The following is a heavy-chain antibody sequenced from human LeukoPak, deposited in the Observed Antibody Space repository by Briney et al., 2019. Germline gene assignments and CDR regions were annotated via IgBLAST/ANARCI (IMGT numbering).Heavy chain of an antibody. Sequence: GGSPRLSCAASGFTFSSYWMSWVRQAPGKGLEWVANIKQDGSEKYYVDSVKGRFTISRDNAKNSPYLQMNSLRAEDTAVYYCARGEWLDPLYYYYMDVWGKGTTVTVSS. V-gene: IGHV3-7*01. CDR1: GFTFSSYW. CDR2: IKQDGSEK. D-gene: IGHD6-19*01. J-gene: IGHJ6*03. CDR3: ARGEWLDPLYYYYMDV.